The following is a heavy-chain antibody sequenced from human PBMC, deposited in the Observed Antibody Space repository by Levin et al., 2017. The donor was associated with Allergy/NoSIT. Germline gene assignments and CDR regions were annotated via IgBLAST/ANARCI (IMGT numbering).Heavy chain of an antibody. V-gene: IGHV3-9*01. D-gene: IGHD5-12*01. CDR3: AKDCERLRIVATIVDYFDC. CDR2: ISWNSGSI. CDR1: GFTFDDYA. J-gene: IGHJ4*02. Sequence: GGSLRLSCAASGFTFDDYAMHWVRQAPGKGLEWVSGISWNSGSIGYADSVKGRFTISRDNAKNSLYLQMNSLRAEDTALYYCAKDCERLRIVATIVDYFDCWGQGTLVTVAS.